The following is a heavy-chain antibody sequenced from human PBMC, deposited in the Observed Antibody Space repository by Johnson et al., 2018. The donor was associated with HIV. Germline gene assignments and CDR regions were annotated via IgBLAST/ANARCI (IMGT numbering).Heavy chain of an antibody. CDR3: TTDRAAARDAFDI. D-gene: IGHD6-13*01. CDR2: IKSKTDGGPT. J-gene: IGHJ3*02. V-gene: IGHV3-15*01. Sequence: VQLVESGGGLVKPGGSLRLSCAASGFTFSNAWMSWVRQAPGKGLEWVGRIKSKTDGGPTDYAAPVKGRFTISRDDSKNTLYLQMNSLKTEDTAVYYCTTDRAAARDAFDIWGQGTMVTVSS. CDR1: GFTFSNAW.